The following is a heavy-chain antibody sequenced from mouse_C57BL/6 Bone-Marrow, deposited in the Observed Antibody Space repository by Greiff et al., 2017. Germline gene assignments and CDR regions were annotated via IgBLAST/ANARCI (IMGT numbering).Heavy chain of an antibody. CDR2: IYPRSGNT. V-gene: IGHV1-81*01. D-gene: IGHD3-2*02. J-gene: IGHJ2*01. CDR1: GYTFTSYG. CDR3: AREGYSSGYC. Sequence: VKLQESGAELARPGASVKLSCKASGYTFTSYGISWVKQRTGQGLEWIGEIYPRSGNTYYNEKFKGKATLTADKSSSTAYMELRSLTSEDSAVYFCAREGYSSGYCWGQGTTLTVSA.